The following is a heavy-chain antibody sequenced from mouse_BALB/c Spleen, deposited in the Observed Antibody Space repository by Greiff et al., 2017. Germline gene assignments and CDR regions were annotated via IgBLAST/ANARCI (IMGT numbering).Heavy chain of an antibody. Sequence: EVQRVESGGGLVKPGGSLKLSCAASGFTFSDYYMYWVRQTPEKRLEWVATISDGGSYTYYPDSVKGRFTISRDNAKNNLYLQMSSLKSEDTAMYYCARAYGNRDYFDYWGQGTTLTVSS. CDR1: GFTFSDYY. CDR2: ISDGGSYT. CDR3: ARAYGNRDYFDY. J-gene: IGHJ2*01. D-gene: IGHD2-10*02. V-gene: IGHV5-4*02.